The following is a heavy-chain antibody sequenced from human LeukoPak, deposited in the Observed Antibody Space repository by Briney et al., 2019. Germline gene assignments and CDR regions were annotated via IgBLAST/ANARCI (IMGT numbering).Heavy chain of an antibody. CDR1: GGSISSYF. J-gene: IGHJ3*02. Sequence: SQTLSLTCTVSGGSISSYFWSWIRQPPGKGLEWIGYVYYSGSTNYNPSLKSRVTISVDTSKKQFSLKLSSATAADTAVYYCARVLDLSKRGLDAFDIWGQGTMVTVSS. D-gene: IGHD3-16*01. V-gene: IGHV4-59*01. CDR2: VYYSGST. CDR3: ARVLDLSKRGLDAFDI.